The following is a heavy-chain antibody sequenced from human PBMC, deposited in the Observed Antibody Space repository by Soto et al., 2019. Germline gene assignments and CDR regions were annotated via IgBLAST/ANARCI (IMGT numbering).Heavy chain of an antibody. CDR1: GFTFSSYE. D-gene: IGHD3-3*01. J-gene: IGHJ6*02. CDR2: ISSSGSTI. V-gene: IGHV3-48*03. Sequence: EVQLVESGGGLVQPGGSLRLSCAAYGFTFSSYEMNWVRQAPGKGLEWVSYISSSGSTIYYADSVKGRFTISRDNAKNSLYLQMNSLRAEDTAVYYCARDQKDFWSGPGYYGMDVWGQGTTVTVSS. CDR3: ARDQKDFWSGPGYYGMDV.